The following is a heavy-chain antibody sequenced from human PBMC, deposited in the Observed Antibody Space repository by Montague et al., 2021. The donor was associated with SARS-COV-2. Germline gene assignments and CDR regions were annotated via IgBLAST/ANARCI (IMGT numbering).Heavy chain of an antibody. Sequence: SETLSLTCTVSGGSISSTSYYWGWVRQPPGKGLEWIGSIYHGGSAYFNPSLKSRVTISIDTSKNQFSLKVNSVTAADTAVYYCARVPDSGTYWSGVYWGQGTLVTVSS. CDR2: IYHGGSA. CDR3: ARVPDSGTYWSGVY. CDR1: GGSISSTSYY. J-gene: IGHJ4*02. V-gene: IGHV4-39*07. D-gene: IGHD1-26*01.